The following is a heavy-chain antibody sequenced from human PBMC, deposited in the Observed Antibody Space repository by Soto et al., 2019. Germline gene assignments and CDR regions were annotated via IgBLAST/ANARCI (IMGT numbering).Heavy chain of an antibody. Sequence: ASVKVSCKASGGTFSSYTISWVRQAPGQGLEWMGWINAIIGKANYAQKFQGRVTITADKSTSTAYMELSSLRSEDTAVYYCARLPMGGAYGSGATVEAADYWGQGTLVTVSS. J-gene: IGHJ4*02. CDR1: GGTFSSYT. CDR3: ARLPMGGAYGSGATVEAADY. CDR2: INAIIGKA. V-gene: IGHV1-69*02. D-gene: IGHD3-10*01.